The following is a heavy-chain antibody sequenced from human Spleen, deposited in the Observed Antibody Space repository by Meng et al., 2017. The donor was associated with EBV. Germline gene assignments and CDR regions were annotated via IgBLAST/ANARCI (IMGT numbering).Heavy chain of an antibody. J-gene: IGHJ5*02. V-gene: IGHV4-4*02. CDR1: GYFIRRGNW. Sequence: ESGPVLAKPSGTLVLPFPSLGYFIRRGNWWTWVRQPPGKGLELIGEISHYERTTYNPYLKSRVTISVDKSKYQFFLNLDSVTAADTAVYFCARGEGRLRPNWFHPWGQGTLVTVSS. D-gene: IGHD5/OR15-5a*01. CDR2: ISHYERT. CDR3: ARGEGRLRPNWFHP.